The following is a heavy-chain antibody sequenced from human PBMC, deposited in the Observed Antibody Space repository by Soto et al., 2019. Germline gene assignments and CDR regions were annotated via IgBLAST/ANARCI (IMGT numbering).Heavy chain of an antibody. V-gene: IGHV5-51*01. Sequence: PGESLKISCKGSGYSFTSYWIGWVRQMPGKGLEWMGIIYPGDSDTRYSPSFQGQVTISADKSISTAYLQWSSLKASDTAMYYCARQGYSSSWSVYYGMDVWGQGTTVTVYS. CDR3: ARQGYSSSWSVYYGMDV. J-gene: IGHJ6*02. CDR2: IYPGDSDT. CDR1: GYSFTSYW. D-gene: IGHD6-13*01.